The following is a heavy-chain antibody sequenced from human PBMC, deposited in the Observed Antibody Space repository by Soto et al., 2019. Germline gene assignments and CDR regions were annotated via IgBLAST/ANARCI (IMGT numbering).Heavy chain of an antibody. J-gene: IGHJ4*02. Sequence: SETLSLTCTVSGGSISTYYWNWIRQPPGKGLEWIGYIYYGGRTNYNPSLRSRVTISVDTSKNQFSLRLSSVTAADTAVYYCARLGGDSSGWFHYWGQGTLVTVSS. CDR2: IYYGGRT. CDR3: ARLGGDSSGWFHY. D-gene: IGHD6-19*01. CDR1: GGSISTYY. V-gene: IGHV4-59*08.